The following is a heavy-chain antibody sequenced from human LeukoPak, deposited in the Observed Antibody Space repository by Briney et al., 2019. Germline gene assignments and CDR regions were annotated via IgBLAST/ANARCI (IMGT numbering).Heavy chain of an antibody. CDR2: ITYDGSNK. J-gene: IGHJ4*02. CDR1: GFTFSSYP. CDR3: AKGRSDFDY. Sequence: GGSLRLSCAASGFTFSSYPVHWVRQAPGKGLEWVALITYDGSNKYYADSVKGRFTISRDNSKNTLYLQMNSLRAEDTAVYYCAKGRSDFDYWGQGTLVTVSS. V-gene: IGHV3-30-3*01.